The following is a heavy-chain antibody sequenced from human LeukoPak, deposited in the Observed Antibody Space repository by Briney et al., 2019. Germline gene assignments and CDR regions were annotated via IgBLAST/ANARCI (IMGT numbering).Heavy chain of an antibody. D-gene: IGHD3-10*02. CDR3: AKVFDSNYYYYYMDV. J-gene: IGHJ6*03. Sequence: PWGALRLSCAASGFTFSSYGMHWVRQAPGKGLEWVAFIRYDGSNKYYADSVKGRFTISRDNSKNTLYLQMNSLRAEDTAVYYCAKVFDSNYYYYYMDVWGKGTTVTVSS. CDR2: IRYDGSNK. CDR1: GFTFSSYG. V-gene: IGHV3-30*02.